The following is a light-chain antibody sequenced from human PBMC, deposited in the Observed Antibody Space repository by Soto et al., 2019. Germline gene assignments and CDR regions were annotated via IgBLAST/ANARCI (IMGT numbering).Light chain of an antibody. CDR2: GAS. CDR3: KHYTTCPLCT. Sequence: EIVMTQSPATLSVSPGERATLSCRASQSVSNKLAWYQQKPGQAPRLLFYGASTRAAGIPARFSGSGSGANLILSIRSLQSEAFAEHYCKHYTTCPLCTFGQGTPLEIK. V-gene: IGKV3-15*01. J-gene: IGKJ2*02. CDR1: QSVSNK.